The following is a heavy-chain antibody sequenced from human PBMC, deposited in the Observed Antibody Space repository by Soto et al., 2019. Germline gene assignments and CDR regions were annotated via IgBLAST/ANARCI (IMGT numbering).Heavy chain of an antibody. J-gene: IGHJ6*02. CDR2: IYYSGST. CDR1: GGSISSYY. Sequence: SETLSLTCTVSGGSISSYYWSWIRQPPGKGLEWIGYIYYSGSTNYNPSLKGRVTISVDTSKNQFSLKLSSVTAADTAVYYCARVSTPYYYGSGSSNPVMDVWGQGTTVTVS. V-gene: IGHV4-59*01. D-gene: IGHD3-10*01. CDR3: ARVSTPYYYGSGSSNPVMDV.